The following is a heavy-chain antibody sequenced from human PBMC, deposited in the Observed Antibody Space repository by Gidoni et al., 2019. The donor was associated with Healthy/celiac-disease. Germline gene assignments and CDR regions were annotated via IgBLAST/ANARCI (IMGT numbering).Heavy chain of an antibody. Sequence: EVQLVQSGAEVKKPGESLKISCKGSGYRFTSYWIGWVRQMPGKGLEWIGIIFPGNSDASYSPSFQGQVTISADKSISNDYLQWSSLKASDTAMYYCARAYVDTAMVGNYWGQGTLVTVSS. CDR3: ARAYVDTAMVGNY. V-gene: IGHV5-51*01. D-gene: IGHD5-18*01. CDR2: IFPGNSDA. CDR1: GYRFTSYW. J-gene: IGHJ4*02.